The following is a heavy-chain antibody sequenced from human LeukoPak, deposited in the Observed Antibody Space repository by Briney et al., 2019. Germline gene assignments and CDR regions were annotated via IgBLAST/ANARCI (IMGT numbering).Heavy chain of an antibody. Sequence: SETLSLTCTVSGGSISTTGYYWAWIRQPPGKGLQWIASIYYSGSTYYNSSLKSRVTISVDTSKNQFSLKLSSMTAAGTAVYYCASDKGYSNNYFDYWGQGTLVTVSS. CDR1: GGSISTTGYY. V-gene: IGHV4-39*02. CDR2: IYYSGST. CDR3: ASDKGYSNNYFDY. D-gene: IGHD6-13*01. J-gene: IGHJ4*02.